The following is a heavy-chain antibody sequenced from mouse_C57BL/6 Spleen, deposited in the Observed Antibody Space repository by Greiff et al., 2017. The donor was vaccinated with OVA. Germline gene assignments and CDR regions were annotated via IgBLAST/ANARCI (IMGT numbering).Heavy chain of an antibody. J-gene: IGHJ1*03. D-gene: IGHD1-1*01. CDR2: IYPGDGDT. Sequence: QVQLKESGPELVKPGASVKISCKASGYAFSSSWMNWVKQRPGKGLEWIGRIYPGDGDTNYNGKFKGKATLTADKSSSTAYMQLSSLTSEDSAVYFCARDGVGWYFDVWGTGTTVTVSS. CDR3: ARDGVGWYFDV. V-gene: IGHV1-82*01. CDR1: GYAFSSSW.